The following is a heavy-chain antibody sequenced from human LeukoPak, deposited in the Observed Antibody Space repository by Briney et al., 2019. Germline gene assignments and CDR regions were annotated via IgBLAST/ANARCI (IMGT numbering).Heavy chain of an antibody. Sequence: SETLSLTCTVSGGSVSFGAYYGSWIRQPPGKGLEWIWYIYDNGNYNYYPSLNSRVTISVDKSKKQFSLKVISVTAADTAVYYCATLSGEYSGLDSLFDNLGQGTLVTVSS. CDR2: IYDNGNY. V-gene: IGHV4-61*08. CDR3: ATLSGEYSGLDSLFDN. CDR1: GGSVSFGAYY. J-gene: IGHJ4*02. D-gene: IGHD5-12*01.